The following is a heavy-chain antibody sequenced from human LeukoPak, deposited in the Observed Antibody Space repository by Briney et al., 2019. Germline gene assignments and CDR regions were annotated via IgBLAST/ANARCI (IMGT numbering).Heavy chain of an antibody. CDR3: ARGSGAYYYYYYMDV. CDR1: GYTFTSYD. V-gene: IGHV1-8*01. D-gene: IGHD3-10*01. J-gene: IGHJ6*03. Sequence: ASVKVSCKASGYTFTSYDINWVRQATGQGLEWMGWMNPNSGNTGYAQKFQGRVTMTRNTSISTAYMELSSLRSEDTAVHYCARGSGAYYYYYYMDVWGKGTTVTVSS. CDR2: MNPNSGNT.